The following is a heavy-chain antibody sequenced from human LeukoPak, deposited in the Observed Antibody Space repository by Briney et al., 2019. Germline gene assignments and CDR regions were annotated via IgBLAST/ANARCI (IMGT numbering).Heavy chain of an antibody. CDR3: AKGRHYDGSGSRTDFDY. D-gene: IGHD3-10*01. V-gene: IGHV3-30*02. J-gene: IGHJ4*02. Sequence: GGSLRLSCAASGITFSNAWMTWVRQAPGKGLEWVAFIRYDGSNKYYADSVKGRFTISRDNSKNTLYLQMNSLRAEDTAVYYCAKGRHYDGSGSRTDFDYWGQGTLVTVSS. CDR2: IRYDGSNK. CDR1: GITFSNAW.